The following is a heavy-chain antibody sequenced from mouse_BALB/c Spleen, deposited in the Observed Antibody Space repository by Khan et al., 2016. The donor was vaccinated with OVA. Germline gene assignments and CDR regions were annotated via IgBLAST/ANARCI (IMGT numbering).Heavy chain of an antibody. D-gene: IGHD2-1*01. CDR1: GFNIKDYY. J-gene: IGHJ3*01. CDR3: ARRGYGNYWFAY. Sequence: VQLKESGAELVRPGALVKLSCKASGFNIKDYYMNWVKQRPEQGLEWIGWIDPENGNTIYDPKFQGKASITADTSSNTAYLQLSSLTSEDTAVYYWARRGYGNYWFAYWGQGTLVTVSA. V-gene: IGHV14-1*02. CDR2: IDPENGNT.